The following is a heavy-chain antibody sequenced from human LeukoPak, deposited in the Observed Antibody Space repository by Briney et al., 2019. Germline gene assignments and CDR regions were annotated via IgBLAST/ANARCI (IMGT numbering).Heavy chain of an antibody. J-gene: IGHJ4*02. CDR1: GDSVSNGNYY. CDR2: IYYTGNT. CDR3: ARSQNYYGSGDY. V-gene: IGHV4-61*03. D-gene: IGHD3-10*01. Sequence: NPSETLSLTCTVSGDSVSNGNYYWSWLRQPPGKALEWIGYIYYTGNTYYNPSLEGRVTISVDTSKNHFSVKLSSVTAADTAVYCCARSQNYYGSGDYWSQGTLVTVSS.